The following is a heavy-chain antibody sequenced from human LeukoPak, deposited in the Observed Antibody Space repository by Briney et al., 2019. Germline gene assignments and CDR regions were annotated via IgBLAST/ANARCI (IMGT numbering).Heavy chain of an antibody. CDR1: GYTYTTYG. Sequence: ASVKVSCKASGYTYTTYGITWVRQAPGQGLEWMGWISAYNGNTNYAQKFQGRLTITTDTTTRTAYMELRSLRFDDTAVYYCARQAACSSIRCPIDCWGQGTLVTVSS. J-gene: IGHJ4*02. CDR2: ISAYNGNT. V-gene: IGHV1-18*01. D-gene: IGHD2-2*01. CDR3: ARQAACSSIRCPIDC.